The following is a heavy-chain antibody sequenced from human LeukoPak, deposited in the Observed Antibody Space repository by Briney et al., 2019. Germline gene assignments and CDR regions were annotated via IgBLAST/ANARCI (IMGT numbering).Heavy chain of an antibody. CDR1: GGALNSYG. J-gene: IGHJ3*02. Sequence: ASVKVSCRASGGALNSYGISWVRQAPGQGLEWMGGIIPISGTTNYAQRFQDRISIIADESTSTAYMELRSLRSDDTAVYYCARDESYYYDSSGFFEAFDIWGQGTMVTVSS. D-gene: IGHD3-22*01. CDR3: ARDESYYYDSSGFFEAFDI. V-gene: IGHV1-69*13. CDR2: IIPISGTT.